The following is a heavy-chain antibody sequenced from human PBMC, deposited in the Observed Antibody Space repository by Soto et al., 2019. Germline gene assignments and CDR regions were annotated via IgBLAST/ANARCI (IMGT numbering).Heavy chain of an antibody. D-gene: IGHD3-10*01. CDR3: AKLIHGEVPRLLEHDWFAP. V-gene: IGHV3-23*01. CDR1: GFTFSNYA. CDR2: ISGRSGST. J-gene: IGHJ5*02. Sequence: GGSLRLSCAASGFTFSNYAMSWVRQAPGKGPEWVSSISGRSGSTYYRDSVKGRFTISRDNSNNTLYLQMNSLRAEDTAVYYCAKLIHGEVPRLLEHDWFAPWGQGTPVTVPQ.